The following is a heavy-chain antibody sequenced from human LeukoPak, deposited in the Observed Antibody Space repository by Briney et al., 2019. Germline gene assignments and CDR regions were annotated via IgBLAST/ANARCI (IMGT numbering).Heavy chain of an antibody. CDR1: GGTFSSYA. CDR3: ARAYCSGGSCDTTYNWFDP. J-gene: IGHJ5*02. CDR2: IIPILGIA. Sequence: VASVKVSCKASGGTFSSYAISWVRQAPGQGLERMGRIIPILGIANYAQKFQGRVTITADKSTSTAYMELSSLRSEDTAVYYCARAYCSGGSCDTTYNWFDPWGQGTLVTVSS. D-gene: IGHD2-15*01. V-gene: IGHV1-69*04.